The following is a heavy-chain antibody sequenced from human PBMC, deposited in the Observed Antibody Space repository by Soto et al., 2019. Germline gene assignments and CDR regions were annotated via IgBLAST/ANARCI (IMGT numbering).Heavy chain of an antibody. Sequence: EVQLVESGGSVIRPGGSLRLSCAASGFAFDHYGMAWVRQVPGKGREWVSGISGSGANIGYADSVKGRFTMSRDNTKNDRYLEMNNLGAEDTALDHCARKPNWQDGYVDLWGRGTQGTASS. CDR2: ISGSGANI. D-gene: IGHD1-1*01. CDR1: GFAFDHYG. V-gene: IGHV3-20*01. J-gene: IGHJ2*01. CDR3: ARKPNWQDGYVDL.